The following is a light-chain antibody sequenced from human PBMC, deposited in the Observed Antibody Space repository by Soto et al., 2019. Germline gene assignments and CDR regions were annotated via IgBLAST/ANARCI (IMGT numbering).Light chain of an antibody. Sequence: EIVLTQSPGTLSLSPGERATLSCRASQSLSGNYLAWYQQRPGQAPRLFIHGASNRATGIPDRFSGSGSGTEFTLTISRLEPDDFAVYYCQQYGTSPRTFGQGTRLEIK. V-gene: IGKV3-20*01. J-gene: IGKJ5*01. CDR2: GAS. CDR1: QSLSGNY. CDR3: QQYGTSPRT.